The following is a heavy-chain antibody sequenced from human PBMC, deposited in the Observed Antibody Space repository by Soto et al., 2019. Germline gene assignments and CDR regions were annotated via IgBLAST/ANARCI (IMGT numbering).Heavy chain of an antibody. Sequence: QVQLQESGPGLVKPSQTLSLTCTVSGGSISSGGYYWSWIRQHPGKGLEWIGYIYYSGSTYYNPSLKSRVTISVDTSKNQCSLKLSSVTAADTAVYYCARDSTGDVSYYYYGMDVWGQGTTVTVSS. CDR2: IYYSGST. D-gene: IGHD3-16*01. V-gene: IGHV4-31*03. J-gene: IGHJ6*02. CDR1: GGSISSGGYY. CDR3: ARDSTGDVSYYYYGMDV.